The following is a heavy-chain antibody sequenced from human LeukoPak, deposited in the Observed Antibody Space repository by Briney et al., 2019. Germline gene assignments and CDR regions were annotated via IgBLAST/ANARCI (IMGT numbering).Heavy chain of an antibody. D-gene: IGHD3-10*01. CDR3: ARDWSTRIRGGPVLY. Sequence: PGGSLRLSCAASGFSFSDYYMSWIRQAPGKGLEWVSYISSSGSTFYYADSVKGRFTISRDNAKNSLYLQMNSLRAEDTAVYYCARDWSTRIRGGPVLYWGQGTLVTVSS. V-gene: IGHV3-11*04. CDR2: ISSSGSTF. CDR1: GFSFSDYY. J-gene: IGHJ4*02.